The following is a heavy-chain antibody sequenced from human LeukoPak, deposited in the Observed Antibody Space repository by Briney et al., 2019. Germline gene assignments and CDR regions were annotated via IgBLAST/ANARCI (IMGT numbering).Heavy chain of an antibody. Sequence: PGGSLRLSXAASGFTFSNAWMSWLRQAPGKGLEWVGRIKSKTDGGTTDYAAPVKGRFTISRDDSKNTLYLQMNSLKTEDTAVYYCTTDPDCSGGSCYPVGYFDYWGQGTLVTVSS. J-gene: IGHJ4*02. D-gene: IGHD2-15*01. V-gene: IGHV3-15*01. CDR2: IKSKTDGGTT. CDR3: TTDPDCSGGSCYPVGYFDY. CDR1: GFTFSNAW.